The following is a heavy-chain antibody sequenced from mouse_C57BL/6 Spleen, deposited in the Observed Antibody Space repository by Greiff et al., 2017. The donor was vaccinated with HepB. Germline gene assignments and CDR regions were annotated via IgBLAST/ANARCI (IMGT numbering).Heavy chain of an antibody. V-gene: IGHV1-74*01. CDR1: GYTFTSYW. CDR2: IHPSDSDT. Sequence: QVQLQQPGAELVKPGASVKVSCKASGYTFTSYWMHWVKQRPGQGLEWIGRIHPSDSDTNYNQKFKGKATLTVDKSSSTAYMPLSSLTSEDSAVYYCAIHDGYYVSYYYAMDYWGQGTSVTVSS. D-gene: IGHD2-3*01. J-gene: IGHJ4*01. CDR3: AIHDGYYVSYYYAMDY.